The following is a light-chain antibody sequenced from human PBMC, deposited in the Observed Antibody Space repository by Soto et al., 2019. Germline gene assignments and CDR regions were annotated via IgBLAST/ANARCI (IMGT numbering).Light chain of an antibody. V-gene: IGLV2-14*02. CDR1: SSDVGSYNL. CDR3: CSYTSSNTLYVV. Sequence: QSALTQPASVSGSPGQSITISCTGTSSDVGSYNLVSWYQQHPGKAPKLMIYEGSKRPSGVSNRFSGSKSGNTASLTISGLQAEDEADYYCCSYTSSNTLYVVFGGGTKLTVL. J-gene: IGLJ2*01. CDR2: EGS.